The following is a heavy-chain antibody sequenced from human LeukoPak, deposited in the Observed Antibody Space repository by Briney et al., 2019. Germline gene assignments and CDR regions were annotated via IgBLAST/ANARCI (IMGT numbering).Heavy chain of an antibody. Sequence: GGSLRLSCAASGFTFSSYAMSWVRQAPGKGLEWVSAISGSGGSTYYADSVKGRFTISRDNSKNTLYLQMNSLRAEDTAVYYCARGPYGSGSYKEIDCDYWGQGTLLTVSS. J-gene: IGHJ4*02. D-gene: IGHD3-10*01. CDR3: ARGPYGSGSYKEIDCDY. CDR1: GFTFSSYA. V-gene: IGHV3-23*01. CDR2: ISGSGGST.